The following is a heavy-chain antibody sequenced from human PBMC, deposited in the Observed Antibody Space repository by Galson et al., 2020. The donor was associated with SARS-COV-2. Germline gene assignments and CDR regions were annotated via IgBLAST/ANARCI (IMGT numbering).Heavy chain of an antibody. CDR1: GFTFDDYA. CDR2: ISWNSGSI. D-gene: IGHD6-19*01. J-gene: IGHJ4*02. V-gene: IGHV3-9*01. CDR3: AKDSYSSGSGFGY. Sequence: GGSLRLSCAASGFTFDDYAMHWVRQAPGKGLEWVSGISWNSGSIGYADSVKGRFTISRDNAKNSLYLQMNSLRAEDTALYYCAKDSYSSGSGFGYWGQGTLVTVSS.